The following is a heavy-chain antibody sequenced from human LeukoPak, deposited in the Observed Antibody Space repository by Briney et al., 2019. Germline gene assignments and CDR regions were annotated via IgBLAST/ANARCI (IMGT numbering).Heavy chain of an antibody. CDR2: ISWNSGSI. D-gene: IGHD6-13*01. Sequence: PGGSLRLSCAASGFTFDDYAMHWVRQAPGKGLEWVSGISWNSGSIGYADSVKGRFTISRDNAKNSLYLQMNSLRAEDTAVYYCALLSAAAANHYYYYYGMDVWGQGTTVTVSS. J-gene: IGHJ6*02. CDR3: ALLSAAAANHYYYYYGMDV. CDR1: GFTFDDYA. V-gene: IGHV3-9*01.